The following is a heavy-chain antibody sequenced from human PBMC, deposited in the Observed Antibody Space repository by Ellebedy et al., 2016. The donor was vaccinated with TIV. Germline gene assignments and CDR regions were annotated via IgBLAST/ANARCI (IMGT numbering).Heavy chain of an antibody. J-gene: IGHJ4*02. CDR1: GFTFDDYA. Sequence: SLKISXAASGFTFDDYAMHWVRQAPGKGLEWVSGISWNSGSIGYADSVKGRFTISRDNAKNSLYLQMNGLRAEDTALYYCAKDSGLVVRGVRPLQHSNALDYWGQGTLVTVSS. CDR3: AKDSGLVVRGVRPLQHSNALDY. CDR2: ISWNSGSI. D-gene: IGHD3-10*01. V-gene: IGHV3-9*01.